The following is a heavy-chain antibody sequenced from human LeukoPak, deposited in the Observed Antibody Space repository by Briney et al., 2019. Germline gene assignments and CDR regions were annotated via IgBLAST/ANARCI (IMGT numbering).Heavy chain of an antibody. CDR1: GGSFSGYY. J-gene: IGHJ4*02. D-gene: IGHD6-19*01. Sequence: SETLSLTCAVYGGSFSGYYWSWIRQPPGKGLEWIGEINHSGSTNYNPSPKSRVTISVDTSKNQFSLKLSSVTAADTAVYYCARGPPLYSSGWYGNYFDYWGQGTLVTVSS. CDR3: ARGPPLYSSGWYGNYFDY. V-gene: IGHV4-34*01. CDR2: INHSGST.